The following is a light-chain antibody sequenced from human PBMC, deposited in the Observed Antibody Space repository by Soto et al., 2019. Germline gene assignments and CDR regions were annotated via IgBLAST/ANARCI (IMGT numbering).Light chain of an antibody. CDR1: DVVGSSY. Sequence: EIVMTQSPATLSVSPGERATLSCRASDVVGSSYLAWYQQKPGQAPRLLIYGASSRATGIPDRFKGRGSGTDFTLPISRLEPEDFAVYDCQQYGNTHLTFGGGTKVDI. CDR3: QQYGNTHLT. J-gene: IGKJ4*01. V-gene: IGKV3-20*01. CDR2: GAS.